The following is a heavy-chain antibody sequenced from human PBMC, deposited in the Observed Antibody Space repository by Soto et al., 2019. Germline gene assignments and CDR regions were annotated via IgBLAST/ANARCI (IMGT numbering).Heavy chain of an antibody. Sequence: QVQLVESGGGVVQPGRSLRLSCAASGFTFSNYGMHWVRQAPGKGLEWVAVIWYDGSNKYYADSVKGRFTISRDNSKNTLYLQMNSLRAEDTAVYCCAREPGTTWATRFDYWGQGTLVTVSS. CDR3: AREPGTTWATRFDY. D-gene: IGHD1-1*01. CDR2: IWYDGSNK. V-gene: IGHV3-33*01. CDR1: GFTFSNYG. J-gene: IGHJ4*02.